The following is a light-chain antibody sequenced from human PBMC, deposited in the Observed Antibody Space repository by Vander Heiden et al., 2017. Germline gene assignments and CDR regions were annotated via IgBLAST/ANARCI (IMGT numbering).Light chain of an antibody. CDR3: GTWDSSLSAWV. Sequence: QSVLTQPPSVSAAPGQKVTISCSGSSSNIGNNYVSWYQQFPGTAPKVLIYDNNKRTSGIPDRFSGSKSGTSATLGITGLQTGDEADYFCGTWDSSLSAWVCGGGTKLTVL. V-gene: IGLV1-51*01. CDR2: DNN. CDR1: SSNIGNNY. J-gene: IGLJ3*02.